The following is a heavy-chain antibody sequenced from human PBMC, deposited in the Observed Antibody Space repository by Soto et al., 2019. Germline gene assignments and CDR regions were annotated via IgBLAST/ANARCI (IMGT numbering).Heavy chain of an antibody. V-gene: IGHV1-69*13. J-gene: IGHJ4*02. CDR1: GGTFSSYA. Sequence: SVKVSCKASGGTFSSYAISWVRQAPGQGLEWMGGIIPIFGTANYAQKFQGRVTITADESTSTAYMELSSLRSEDTAVYYCARTGYSSGWYLSSLDYWGQGTLVTVSS. CDR3: ARTGYSSGWYLSSLDY. D-gene: IGHD6-19*01. CDR2: IIPIFGTA.